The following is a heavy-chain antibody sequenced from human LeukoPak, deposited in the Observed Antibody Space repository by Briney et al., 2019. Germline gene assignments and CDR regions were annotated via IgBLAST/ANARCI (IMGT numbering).Heavy chain of an antibody. V-gene: IGHV3-11*05. CDR2: ISSSSSYT. Sequence: GGSLRLSCAASGFTFTNYAMSWVRQAPGKGLEWVSYISSSSSYTNYADSVKGRFTISRDNAKNSLHLQMNSLRAEDTAVYFCARGPRWQRFDYWGQGTLVTVSS. CDR1: GFTFTNYA. J-gene: IGHJ4*02. CDR3: ARGPRWQRFDY. D-gene: IGHD5-12*01.